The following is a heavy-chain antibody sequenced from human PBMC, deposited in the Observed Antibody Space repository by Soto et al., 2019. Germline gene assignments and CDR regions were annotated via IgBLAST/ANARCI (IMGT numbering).Heavy chain of an antibody. D-gene: IGHD3-3*01. CDR1: GGSISSGGDY. J-gene: IGHJ5*02. CDR2: IYNSGNT. V-gene: IGHV4-31*03. CDR3: ARNLISGVVIGPFDP. Sequence: QVQLQESGPGLVKPSQTLSLTCTVSGGSISSGGDYWSWIRQHPGKGLEWIGYIYNSGNTYYNPSLKSRATISLDTSKNQFSLKLTSVTAADTAVYYCARNLISGVVIGPFDPWGQGTLVTVSS.